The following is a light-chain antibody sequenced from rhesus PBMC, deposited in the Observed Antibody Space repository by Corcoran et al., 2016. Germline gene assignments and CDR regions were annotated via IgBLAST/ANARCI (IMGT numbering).Light chain of an antibody. CDR1: QGVSRS. J-gene: IGKJ1*01. Sequence: EIVLTQSPATLSLSPGERAILSCRASQGVSRSLVCYQQKPEQPPRLLNYATSNRAPGPPERFSGSGSVTDFTLTISSLEPEDVAVYYCHQYSNWWSFGQGTKVEIK. V-gene: IGKV3-42*01. CDR3: HQYSNWWS. CDR2: ATS.